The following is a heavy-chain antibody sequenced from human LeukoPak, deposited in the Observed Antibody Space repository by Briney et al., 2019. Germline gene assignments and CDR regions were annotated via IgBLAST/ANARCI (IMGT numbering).Heavy chain of an antibody. Sequence: GGSLRLSCTASGFAFDKHGMSWVRHVPGKGREWVSGINWSGGSTGYADPLRGRFTISRDNAKNSLYLQMDSLRAEDTALYYCARAPITSPFYFDYWGQGTLVTVSS. V-gene: IGHV3-20*04. J-gene: IGHJ4*02. CDR1: GFAFDKHG. CDR2: INWSGGST. D-gene: IGHD2-2*01. CDR3: ARAPITSPFYFDY.